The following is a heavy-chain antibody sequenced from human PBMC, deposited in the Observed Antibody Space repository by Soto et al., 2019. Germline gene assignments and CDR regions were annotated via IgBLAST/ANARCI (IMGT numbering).Heavy chain of an antibody. Sequence: EVQLVESGGCLVQPGGSLRLSCAASGFTFNNYAMSWVRQAPGKGLEWVSGMSGSGSSTYYADSVYGRFTISRDNSINTLYLQMNSLRAEDTAVYYCAKEAEMSVGYGMDVWGQGTTVTVSS. V-gene: IGHV3-23*04. CDR3: AKEAEMSVGYGMDV. CDR1: GFTFNNYA. D-gene: IGHD3-10*01. J-gene: IGHJ6*02. CDR2: MSGSGSST.